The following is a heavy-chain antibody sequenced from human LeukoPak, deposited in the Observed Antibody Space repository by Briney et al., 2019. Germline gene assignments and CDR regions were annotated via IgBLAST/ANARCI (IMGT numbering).Heavy chain of an antibody. CDR2: ISYDVRNK. CDR1: GFTFSSYA. V-gene: IGHV3-30*04. Sequence: PGRFLRLSCAASGFTFSSYAMHWVGQAPGKGLEWVEVISYDVRNKYYADSVKGRFSISRDNSKNTLYLQMNSLRAWDTAVYYCARSGAYHFDNWGQGTLVTVSS. CDR3: ARSGAYHFDN. J-gene: IGHJ4*02. D-gene: IGHD3-10*01.